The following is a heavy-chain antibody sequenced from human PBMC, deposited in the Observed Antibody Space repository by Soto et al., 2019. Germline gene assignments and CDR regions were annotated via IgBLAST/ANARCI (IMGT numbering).Heavy chain of an antibody. J-gene: IGHJ4*02. D-gene: IGHD3-16*02. CDR2: ISGSGGST. Sequence: EVQLLESGGGLVQPGGSLRLSCAASGFTFSSYAMSWVRQAPGKGLEWVSAISGSGGSTYYADSVKGRFTISRDNSKNTLYLQMNSLRAEDTAVYYCAKDLTYYDYVWGSYRSTPVDFDYWGQGTLVTVSS. V-gene: IGHV3-23*01. CDR1: GFTFSSYA. CDR3: AKDLTYYDYVWGSYRSTPVDFDY.